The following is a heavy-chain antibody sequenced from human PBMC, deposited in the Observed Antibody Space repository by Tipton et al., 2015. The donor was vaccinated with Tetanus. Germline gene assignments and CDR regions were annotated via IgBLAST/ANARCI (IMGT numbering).Heavy chain of an antibody. CDR2: IKSKTDGGTT. Sequence: SLRLSCATSGLFFKNAWMHWVRQAPGKRLEWVGRIKSKTDGGTTNNAARVKDRFSISRDDSKDTLFLQMNSLKTDDPAVYYCTPSGIVGSVYRVDYWGRGTLVVVSS. CDR1: GLFFKNAW. D-gene: IGHD1-26*01. CDR3: TPSGIVGSVYRVDY. V-gene: IGHV3-15*07. J-gene: IGHJ4*02.